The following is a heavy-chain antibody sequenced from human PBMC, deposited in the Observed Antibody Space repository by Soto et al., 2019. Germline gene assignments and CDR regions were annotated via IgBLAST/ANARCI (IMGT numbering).Heavy chain of an antibody. V-gene: IGHV1-18*01. CDR2: IVTYNGNT. CDR3: ARDRIAARPSTFDY. J-gene: IGHJ4*02. Sequence: ASVKVSCKAAGYTFTNYGISWVRQAPGQGLGWMGWIVTYNGNTQSTQKLQGRVTMTTDTSTSTAYMELRSLRSDDTAVYYCARDRIAARPSTFDYWGQGTLVTVSS. CDR1: GYTFTNYG. D-gene: IGHD6-6*01.